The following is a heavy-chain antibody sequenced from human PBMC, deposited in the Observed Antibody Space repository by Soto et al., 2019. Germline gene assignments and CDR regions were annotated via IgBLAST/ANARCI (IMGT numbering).Heavy chain of an antibody. V-gene: IGHV3-33*01. CDR1: GFTFSSYG. D-gene: IGHD2-2*01. J-gene: IGHJ4*02. CDR2: IWYDGSNK. CDR3: ARDGDDIVVVPAAIDY. Sequence: QVQLVESGGGVVQPGRSLRLSCAAYGFTFSSYGMHWVRQAPGKGLEWVAVIWYDGSNKYYADSVKGRFTISRDNSKNTLYLQMNSLRAEDTAVYYCARDGDDIVVVPAAIDYWGQGTLVTVSS.